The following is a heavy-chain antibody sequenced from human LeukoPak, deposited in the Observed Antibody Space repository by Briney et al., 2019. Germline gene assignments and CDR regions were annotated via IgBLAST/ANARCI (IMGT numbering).Heavy chain of an antibody. V-gene: IGHV1-69*05. CDR2: IIPIFGTA. J-gene: IGHJ4*02. CDR3: ARDGGSSTIFGVVIPYFDY. CDR1: GYTFTSYG. Sequence: SVKVSCKASGYTFTSYGISWVRQAPGQGLEWMGGIIPIFGTANYAQKFQGRVTITTDESTSTAYMELSSLRSEDTAVYYCARDGGSSTIFGVVIPYFDYWGQGTLVTVSS. D-gene: IGHD3-3*01.